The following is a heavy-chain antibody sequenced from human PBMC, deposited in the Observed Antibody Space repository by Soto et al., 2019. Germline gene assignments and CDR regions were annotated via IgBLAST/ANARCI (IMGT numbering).Heavy chain of an antibody. CDR1: GFTFSSYA. D-gene: IGHD2-2*01. CDR2: ISGSGGST. Sequence: EVQLLESGGGLVQPGGSLRRSCAASGFTFSSYAMSWVRQAPGKGLERVSAISGSGGSTYYADTVKGRFTISRDNSKNTLYLQMTSLRAEDTAVYYCAKEEAGSPVVPDATLSVWGQGTTVTVS. CDR3: AKEEAGSPVVPDATLSV. V-gene: IGHV3-23*01. J-gene: IGHJ6*02.